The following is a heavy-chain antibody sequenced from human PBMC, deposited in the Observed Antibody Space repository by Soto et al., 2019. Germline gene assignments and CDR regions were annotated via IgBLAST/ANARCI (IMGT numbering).Heavy chain of an antibody. CDR2: ISGSGGST. CDR1: GFTFSSYA. V-gene: IGHV3-23*01. Sequence: GESLKISCAASGFTFSSYAMSWVRQAPGKGLEWVSAISGSGGSTYYADSVKGRFTISRDNSKNTLYLQMNSLRAEDTAVYYCAKTYYDILTGYYSPFDPWGQGTLVTVSS. D-gene: IGHD3-9*01. CDR3: AKTYYDILTGYYSPFDP. J-gene: IGHJ5*02.